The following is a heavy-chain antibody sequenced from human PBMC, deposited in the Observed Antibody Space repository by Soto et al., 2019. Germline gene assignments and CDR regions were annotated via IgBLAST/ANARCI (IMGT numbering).Heavy chain of an antibody. CDR2: ISGSGGST. D-gene: IGHD2-2*01. J-gene: IGHJ4*02. CDR3: AKIACRSTSCARGPLFDY. CDR1: GFTFSSYA. V-gene: IGHV3-23*01. Sequence: GGSLRLSCAASGFTFSSYAMSWVRQAPGKGLEWVSAISGSGGSTYYADSVKGRFTISRDNSKNTLYLQMNSLRAEDTAVYYCAKIACRSTSCARGPLFDYWGQGTLVTVSS.